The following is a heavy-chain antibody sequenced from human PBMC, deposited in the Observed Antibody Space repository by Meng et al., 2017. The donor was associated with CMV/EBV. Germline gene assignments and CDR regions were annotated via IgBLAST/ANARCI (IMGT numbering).Heavy chain of an antibody. D-gene: IGHD6-6*01. Sequence: ASVKVSCKASGYTFTSYAMHWVRQAPGQRLEWMGWSNAGNGNTKYSQEFQGRVTMTRDTSTSTVYMELSSLRSEDTAVYYCARFPYSSSLGIYYFDYWGQGTLVTVSS. CDR2: SNAGNGNT. V-gene: IGHV1-3*02. J-gene: IGHJ4*02. CDR3: ARFPYSSSLGIYYFDY. CDR1: GYTFTSYA.